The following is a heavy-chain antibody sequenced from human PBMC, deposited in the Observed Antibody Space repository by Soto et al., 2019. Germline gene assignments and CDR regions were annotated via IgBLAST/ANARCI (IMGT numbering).Heavy chain of an antibody. CDR2: IYYSGST. CDR3: ARERPDGSRLDP. Sequence: SETLSLTCAVSGCSITSNWWSWVRQPPGKGLEWIGEIYYSGSTNYNPSLKSRVTISIDASKNQFSLKLSSVTAADTAVYYCARERPDGSRLDPWGQGTLVTVSS. J-gene: IGHJ5*02. CDR1: GCSITSNW. V-gene: IGHV4-4*02. D-gene: IGHD6-13*01.